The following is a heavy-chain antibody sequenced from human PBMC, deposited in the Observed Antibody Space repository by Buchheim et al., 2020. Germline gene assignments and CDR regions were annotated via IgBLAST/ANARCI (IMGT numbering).Heavy chain of an antibody. CDR2: ISYDGSNK. D-gene: IGHD6-19*01. J-gene: IGHJ6*02. CDR1: GFTFSSYG. V-gene: IGHV3-30*18. Sequence: VQLVESGGGLVQPGGSLRLSCAASGFTFSSYGMHWVRQAPGKGLEWVAVISYDGSNKYYADSVKGRFTISRDNSKNTLYLQMNSLRAEDTAVYYCAKGMWLDNYYYYGMDVWGQGTT. CDR3: AKGMWLDNYYYYGMDV.